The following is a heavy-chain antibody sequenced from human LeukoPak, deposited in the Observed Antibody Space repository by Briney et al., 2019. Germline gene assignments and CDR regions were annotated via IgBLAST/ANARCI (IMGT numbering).Heavy chain of an antibody. CDR1: GFTFSDYS. Sequence: GGSLRLSCAPSGFTFSDYSMSWIRQAPGKGREWISYISSSGSTIYYADSVKGRFTISRDNPKNSLYLQMNSLRAEDTAVYYCARDRGNYYSGTYAFDPWGQGTLVTVSS. J-gene: IGHJ5*02. D-gene: IGHD3-10*01. V-gene: IGHV3-11*01. CDR3: ARDRGNYYSGTYAFDP. CDR2: ISSSGSTI.